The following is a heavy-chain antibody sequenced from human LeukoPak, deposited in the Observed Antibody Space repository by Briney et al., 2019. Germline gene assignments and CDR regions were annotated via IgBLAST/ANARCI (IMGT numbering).Heavy chain of an antibody. CDR3: ARDGGYSSSWYGYTPGRYYYGMDV. Sequence: GASVKVSCKASGYTFTGYYMHWVRQAPGQGLEWMGWINPNSGGTNYAQKFQGRVTMTRDTSISTAYMELSRLRSDDTAVYYCARDGGYSSSWYGYTPGRYYYGMDVWGQETTVTVSS. CDR2: INPNSGGT. CDR1: GYTFTGYY. J-gene: IGHJ6*02. D-gene: IGHD6-13*01. V-gene: IGHV1-2*02.